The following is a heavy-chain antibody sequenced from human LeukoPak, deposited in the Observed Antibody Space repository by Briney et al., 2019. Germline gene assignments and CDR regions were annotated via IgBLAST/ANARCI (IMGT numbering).Heavy chain of an antibody. V-gene: IGHV3-11*03. D-gene: IGHD4/OR15-4a*01. CDR1: GFTFSDYY. Sequence: GGSLRLSCAASGFTFSDYYMSWIRQAPGKGLEWVSSISASDGDTHYSDSVKGRFTISRDNSKNTLYLQMNSLRAEDTAVYYCARRAGAYSHPYDYWGQGTLVTVSS. CDR3: ARRAGAYSHPYDY. CDR2: ISASDGDT. J-gene: IGHJ4*02.